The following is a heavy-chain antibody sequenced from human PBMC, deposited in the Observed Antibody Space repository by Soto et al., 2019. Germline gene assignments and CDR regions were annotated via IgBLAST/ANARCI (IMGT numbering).Heavy chain of an antibody. D-gene: IGHD3-10*02. J-gene: IGHJ4*02. CDR2: TNPRDGTT. V-gene: IGHV1-46*01. CDR3: ARSYVTSRPIDF. Sequence: ASVKVSCKASGYSLTGYYMHWVRRAPGQGLEWMGITNPRDGTTNYAQKVQGRVTMTSDTSTSTVYMEMSSLRSDDTAMYYCARSYVTSRPIDFWGQGTLVTVSS. CDR1: GYSLTGYY.